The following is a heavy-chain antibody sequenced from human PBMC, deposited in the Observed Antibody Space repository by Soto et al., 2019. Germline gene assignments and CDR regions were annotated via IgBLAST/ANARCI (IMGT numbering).Heavy chain of an antibody. CDR1: GVSVSSYY. CDR3: ARDGRSGYFDY. Sequence: SETLSLTCTVSGVSVSSYYWTWIRQPPGKGLEWIGYIYYSGSTTYNPSLKSRVTISVDTSKKQVSLKLSSVTAADTAVYYCARDGRSGYFDYWGQGTLVTVSS. J-gene: IGHJ4*02. V-gene: IGHV4-59*02. D-gene: IGHD2-15*01. CDR2: IYYSGST.